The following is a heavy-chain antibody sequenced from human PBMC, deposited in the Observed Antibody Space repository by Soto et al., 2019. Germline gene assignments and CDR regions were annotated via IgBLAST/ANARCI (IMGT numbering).Heavy chain of an antibody. CDR2: IYHTGNA. CDR1: GGSISNSRFC. D-gene: IGHD3-22*01. V-gene: IGHV4-39*01. Sequence: SETLSLTCSVPGGSISNSRFCWAWIRQPPGEGLEWIGSIYHTGNAYYNPSLKSRVTISVDTSKNQFSLKLTSVTAADAALYYCARDFFDSSDYTTNWFDPWGQGTLVTVSS. CDR3: ARDFFDSSDYTTNWFDP. J-gene: IGHJ5*02.